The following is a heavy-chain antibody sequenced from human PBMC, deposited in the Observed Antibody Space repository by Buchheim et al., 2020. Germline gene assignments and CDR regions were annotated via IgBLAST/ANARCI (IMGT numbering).Heavy chain of an antibody. V-gene: IGHV3-23*04. D-gene: IGHD6-19*01. J-gene: IGHJ4*02. CDR3: GKESLSRGWYTIEH. CDR1: GFSLTTYG. CDR2: INGDAT. Sequence: DVQLVESGGGSVQPEGSLRLSCAASGFSLTTYGMSWVRQAPGKGLEWVSAINGDATYYADSVKGRFTTSIDRSKNTVYLQVNSLRADDTAVYYCGKESLSRGWYTIEHWGQGTL.